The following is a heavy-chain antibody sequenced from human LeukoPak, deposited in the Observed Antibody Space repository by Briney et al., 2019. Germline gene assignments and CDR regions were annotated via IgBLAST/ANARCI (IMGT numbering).Heavy chain of an antibody. Sequence: SETLSLTCAVYGGSFSGYYWSWIRQPPGKGLEWIGEINHSGSTNYNPSLKSRVTISVDTSKNQFSLKLSSVTAADTAVYYCARGSRSPEGGFLYVYWGQGTLVTVSS. V-gene: IGHV4-34*01. CDR3: ARGSRSPEGGFLYVY. CDR1: GGSFSGYY. CDR2: INHSGST. J-gene: IGHJ4*02. D-gene: IGHD3-10*01.